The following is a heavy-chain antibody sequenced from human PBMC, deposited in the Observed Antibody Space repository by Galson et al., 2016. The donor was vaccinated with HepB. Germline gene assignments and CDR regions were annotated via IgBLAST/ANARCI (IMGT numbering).Heavy chain of an antibody. CDR3: TRAAAGRTATTTLA. Sequence: SLRLSCAGSGFDFNDSSIHWVRQSPGKGLEWVAGVSFDGRNTYYADSVKGRYIISRDSSKKTVYLQMNSLRSKDTAVHYCTRAAAGRTATTTLAWGQGLRVPFSS. CDR1: GFDFNDSS. V-gene: IGHV3-30-3*01. D-gene: IGHD4-17*01. J-gene: IGHJ5*02. CDR2: VSFDGRNT.